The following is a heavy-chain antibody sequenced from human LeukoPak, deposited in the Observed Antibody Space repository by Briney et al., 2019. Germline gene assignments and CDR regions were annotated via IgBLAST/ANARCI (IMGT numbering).Heavy chain of an antibody. Sequence: SETLSLTCSVYGGSISSYYWTWIRQPPGKGLEWIGYMYYSGSTNYNPSLKSRVTISVDTSKNQFSLKLSSVTAADTAVYYCARPSSTAPPYYYDLWGQGTLVTVSS. J-gene: IGHJ4*02. V-gene: IGHV4-59*08. CDR1: GGSISSYY. CDR2: MYYSGST. D-gene: IGHD3-16*01. CDR3: ARPSSTAPPYYYDL.